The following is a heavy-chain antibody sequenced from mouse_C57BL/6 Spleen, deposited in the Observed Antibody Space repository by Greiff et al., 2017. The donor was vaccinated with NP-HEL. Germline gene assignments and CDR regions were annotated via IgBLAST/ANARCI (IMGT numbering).Heavy chain of an antibody. V-gene: IGHV1-81*01. CDR1: GYTFTSYG. J-gene: IGHJ2*01. CDR3: ARERPLAYARDY. D-gene: IGHD2-10*02. Sequence: QVQLKQSGAELARPGASVKLSCKASGYTFTSYGISWVKQRTGQGLEWIGEIYPRSGNTYYNEKFKGKATLTADKSSSTAYMELRSLTSEDSAVYFCARERPLAYARDYWGQGTTLTVSS. CDR2: IYPRSGNT.